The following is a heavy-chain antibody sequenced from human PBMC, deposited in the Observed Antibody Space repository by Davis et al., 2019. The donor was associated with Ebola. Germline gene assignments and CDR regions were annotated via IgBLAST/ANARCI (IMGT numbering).Heavy chain of an antibody. V-gene: IGHV3-21*03. D-gene: IGHD1-26*01. Sequence: GESLKISCAASGFTFSSYSMNWVRQAPGKGLEWVSSISSSSSYIYYADSVKGRFTISRDNAKNSLYLQMNSLKTEDTAVYYCTTDLVGATRGLFDYWGQGTLVTVSS. CDR3: TTDLVGATRGLFDY. J-gene: IGHJ4*02. CDR2: ISSSSSYI. CDR1: GFTFSSYS.